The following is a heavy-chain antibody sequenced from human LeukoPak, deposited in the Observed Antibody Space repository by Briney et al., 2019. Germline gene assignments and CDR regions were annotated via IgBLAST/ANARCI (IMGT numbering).Heavy chain of an antibody. CDR3: AKRMGPSIAATDLDY. CDR1: GFTFSSYG. V-gene: IGHV3-30*18. CDR2: ISYDGSNK. Sequence: GGSLRLSCAASGFTFSSYGMHWVRQAPGKGLEWVAVISYDGSNKYYVDSVKGRFTISRDNSKNTLYLQMNSLRGEDTAVYYCAKRMGPSIAATDLDYWGQGTLVTVSS. J-gene: IGHJ4*02. D-gene: IGHD6-13*01.